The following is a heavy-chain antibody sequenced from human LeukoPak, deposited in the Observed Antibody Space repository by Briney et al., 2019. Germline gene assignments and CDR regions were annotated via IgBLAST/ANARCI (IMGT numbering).Heavy chain of an antibody. V-gene: IGHV3-30*18. CDR2: ISYDGSNK. CDR3: AKDHGVDFWSGEGDYFDF. J-gene: IGHJ4*02. CDR1: GFTFSSYG. Sequence: GGSLRLSCAASGFTFSSYGMHWVRQAPGKGLEWVAVISYDGSNKYYADSGKGRFTISRDNSKNTLYLQMNSLRAEDPAVYYCAKDHGVDFWSGEGDYFDFWGQGTLVTVSS. D-gene: IGHD3-3*01.